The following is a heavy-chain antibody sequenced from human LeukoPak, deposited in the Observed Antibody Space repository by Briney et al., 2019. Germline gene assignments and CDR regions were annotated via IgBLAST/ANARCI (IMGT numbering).Heavy chain of an antibody. Sequence: SETLSLTCAVYGGSFSGYYWSWIRQPPGKGLEWIGEINHSGSTNYNPSLKSRVTISVDTSKNQFSLRLSSVTAADTAVYSCARGADGVSSNSRGWFDPWGQGTLVTVSS. J-gene: IGHJ5*02. CDR1: GGSFSGYY. CDR2: INHSGST. D-gene: IGHD2-15*01. V-gene: IGHV4-34*01. CDR3: ARGADGVSSNSRGWFDP.